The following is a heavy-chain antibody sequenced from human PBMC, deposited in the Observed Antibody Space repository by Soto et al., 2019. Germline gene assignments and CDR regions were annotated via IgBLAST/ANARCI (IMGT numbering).Heavy chain of an antibody. CDR2: IYSSGST. V-gene: IGHV4-30-4*01. D-gene: IGHD3-10*01. CDR1: GCSISSGYYY. J-gene: IGHJ4*02. Sequence: SETLSLTCPVSGCSISSGYYYWSWIRQPPGKGLEWIGYIYSSGSTNYNPSLKSRVTISVDTSKNQFSLKLNSMTAADTAVYYCARHNYGSGSTYFDYWGQGTLVTVSS. CDR3: ARHNYGSGSTYFDY.